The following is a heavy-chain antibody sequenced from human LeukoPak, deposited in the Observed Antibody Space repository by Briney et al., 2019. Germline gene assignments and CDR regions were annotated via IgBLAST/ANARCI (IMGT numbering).Heavy chain of an antibody. J-gene: IGHJ3*02. V-gene: IGHV3-9*01. CDR2: ISWNSGSI. CDR3: AKDLTVTTTPAFDI. CDR1: GFTFDDYA. D-gene: IGHD4-17*01. Sequence: GGSLRLSCAASGFTFDDYAMHRVRQAPGKGLEWVSGISWNSGSIGYADSVKGRFTISRDNAKNSLYLQMNSLRAEDTALYYCAKDLTVTTTPAFDIWGQGTMVTVSS.